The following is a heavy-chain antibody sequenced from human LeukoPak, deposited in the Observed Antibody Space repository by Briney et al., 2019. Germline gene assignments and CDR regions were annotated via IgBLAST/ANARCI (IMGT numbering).Heavy chain of an antibody. V-gene: IGHV4-39*01. CDR2: IYYSGST. D-gene: IGHD6-13*01. CDR1: GGSISSSSYY. J-gene: IGHJ4*02. CDR3: ARHVYSSSWYYYFDY. Sequence: SETLSLTCTVSGGSISSSSYYWGWIRQPPRKGLEWIGSIYYSGSTYYNPSLKSRVTISVDTSKNQFSLKLSSVTAADTAVYYCARHVYSSSWYYYFDYWDQGTLVTVSS.